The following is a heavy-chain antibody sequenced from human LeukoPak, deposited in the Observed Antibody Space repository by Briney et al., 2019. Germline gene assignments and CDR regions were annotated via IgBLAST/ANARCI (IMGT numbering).Heavy chain of an antibody. D-gene: IGHD6-13*01. J-gene: IGHJ1*01. CDR1: GGSISSYY. V-gene: IGHV4-59*01. Sequence: SETLSLTCTVSGGSISSYYWSWIRQPPGKGLEWIGYIYYSGSTNYNPSLKSRVTISVDTSKDQFSLKLSSVTAADTAVYYCARERGIAAAGPYFQHWGQGTLVTVSS. CDR2: IYYSGST. CDR3: ARERGIAAAGPYFQH.